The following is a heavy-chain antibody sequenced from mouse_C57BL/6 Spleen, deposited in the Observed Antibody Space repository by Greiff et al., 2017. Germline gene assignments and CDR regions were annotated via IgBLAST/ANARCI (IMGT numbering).Heavy chain of an antibody. CDR3: ARREYSNYGFAD. J-gene: IGHJ3*01. Sequence: QVQLQQPGAELVMPGASVKLSCKASGYTFTSYWMHWVKQRPGQGLEWIGEIDPSDSYTNYNQKFKGKSTLTVDKSSSTAYMQISSLTSEDSAVYYCARREYSNYGFADWGQGTLVTVSA. D-gene: IGHD2-5*01. CDR1: GYTFTSYW. CDR2: IDPSDSYT. V-gene: IGHV1-69*01.